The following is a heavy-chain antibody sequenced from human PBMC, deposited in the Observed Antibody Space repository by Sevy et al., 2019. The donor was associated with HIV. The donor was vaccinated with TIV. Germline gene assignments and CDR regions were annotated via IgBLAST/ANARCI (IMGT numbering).Heavy chain of an antibody. J-gene: IGHJ3*02. CDR1: GFTFSGSA. Sequence: GGSLRLSCAASGFTFSGSAMHWVRQASGKGLEWVGRIRSKANTYATVYAASLKGRFTISRDDSKNTSFLQMNSLKTEGTAVYYCTRTKGLYGYYDSSGYQEDDAFDIWGQGTMVTVSS. CDR2: IRSKANTYAT. CDR3: TRTKGLYGYYDSSGYQEDDAFDI. V-gene: IGHV3-73*01. D-gene: IGHD3-22*01.